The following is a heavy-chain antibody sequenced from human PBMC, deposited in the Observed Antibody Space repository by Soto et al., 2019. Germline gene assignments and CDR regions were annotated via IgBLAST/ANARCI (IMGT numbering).Heavy chain of an antibody. J-gene: IGHJ4*02. Sequence: VESLKISCKGSGYSFTRDWIGWVRQMPGKGLEWMGIIYPGDSDTRYSPSFQGQVTISADKSISTAYLQWSSLKASDTAMYYCARRLGYSSGWYACFDYWGQGTLVTVSS. CDR2: IYPGDSDT. CDR1: GYSFTRDW. D-gene: IGHD6-19*01. V-gene: IGHV5-51*01. CDR3: ARRLGYSSGWYACFDY.